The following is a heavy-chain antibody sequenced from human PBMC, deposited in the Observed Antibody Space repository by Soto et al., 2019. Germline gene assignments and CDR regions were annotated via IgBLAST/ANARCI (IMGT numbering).Heavy chain of an antibody. Sequence: GGSLRLSCEASGFDFRSYAMHWVRQAPGKGLEWVGVISYDGGNIYYADSVKGRFTISRDNSKNTLYVQVKSLRPEDTAVYYCAKGILTATIAPYAMDVWGQGXTVTVSS. CDR2: ISYDGGNI. V-gene: IGHV3-30*18. CDR3: AKGILTATIAPYAMDV. J-gene: IGHJ6*02. D-gene: IGHD2-21*01. CDR1: GFDFRSYA.